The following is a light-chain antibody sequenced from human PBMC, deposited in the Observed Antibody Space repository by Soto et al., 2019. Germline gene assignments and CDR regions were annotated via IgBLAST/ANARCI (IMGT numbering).Light chain of an antibody. V-gene: IGKV3-20*01. Sequence: EIVLTQSPGTLSLSPGGRATLSCRASQSVSSSYLAWYQQKPGQAPRLLIYGASSRATGIPDRFSGSGSGTDFTLTICRLEPEDFAVYYCQQYGSSPRTFGQGTKVEIK. CDR1: QSVSSSY. CDR2: GAS. J-gene: IGKJ1*01. CDR3: QQYGSSPRT.